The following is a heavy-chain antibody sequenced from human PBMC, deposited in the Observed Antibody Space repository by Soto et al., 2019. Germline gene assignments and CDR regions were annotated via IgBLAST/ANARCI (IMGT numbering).Heavy chain of an antibody. V-gene: IGHV1-18*01. D-gene: IGHD2-15*01. CDR2: ISAYNGNT. CDR3: ARDYGGNPYYNYGLDF. J-gene: IGHJ6*02. Sequence: QVPLLQSGAEVKKPGASVKVSCKASGYTFTSYGISWVRQAPGQGLEWMGWISAYNGNTNYAQKLQGRVTMTTDTSTSTAYMDLRSLRSDDTAVYYCARDYGGNPYYNYGLDFWGQGTTVTVSS. CDR1: GYTFTSYG.